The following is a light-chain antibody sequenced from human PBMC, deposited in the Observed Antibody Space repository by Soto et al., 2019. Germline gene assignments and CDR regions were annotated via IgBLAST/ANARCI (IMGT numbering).Light chain of an antibody. J-gene: IGKJ1*01. CDR3: QQYGSSPWA. Sequence: EIVLKQSPGTLSLSPGERATLSCRASQSVSSSYLAWYQHKPGQAPRLLIYDASIRATGIPDRFSGSGSGTDFTLTISRLEPEDFAVYYCQQYGSSPWAFGQGTKVEIK. V-gene: IGKV3-20*01. CDR2: DAS. CDR1: QSVSSSY.